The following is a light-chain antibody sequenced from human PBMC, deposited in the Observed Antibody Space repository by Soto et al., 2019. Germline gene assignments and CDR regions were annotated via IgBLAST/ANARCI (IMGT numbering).Light chain of an antibody. Sequence: DIQMTQSPSTLSASVGDRVTITCRASQSISSRLAWYQQKPGKAPKFLVYDASNLESGVPSRFSGSGSGTEFTLTISRLQPDDFATYYCQQYNSYPVTFGQGTKLDIK. J-gene: IGKJ1*01. CDR1: QSISSR. CDR2: DAS. V-gene: IGKV1-5*01. CDR3: QQYNSYPVT.